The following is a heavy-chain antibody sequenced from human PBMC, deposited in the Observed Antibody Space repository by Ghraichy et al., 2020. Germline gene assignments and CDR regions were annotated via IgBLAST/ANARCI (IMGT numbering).Heavy chain of an antibody. V-gene: IGHV3-7*01. CDR3: ARDGDGYNPRFYYYYYGMDV. J-gene: IGHJ6*02. CDR2: IKQDGSEK. D-gene: IGHD5-24*01. Sequence: GESLNISCAASGFTFSSYWMSWVRQAPGKGLEWVANIKQDGSEKYYVDSVKGRFTISRDNAKNSLYLQMNSLRAEDTAVYYCARDGDGYNPRFYYYYYGMDVWGQGTTVTVSS. CDR1: GFTFSSYW.